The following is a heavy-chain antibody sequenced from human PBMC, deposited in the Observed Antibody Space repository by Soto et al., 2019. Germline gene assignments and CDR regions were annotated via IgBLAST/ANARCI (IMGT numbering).Heavy chain of an antibody. V-gene: IGHV3-30*18. CDR1: GFTFSSYG. CDR2: ISYDGSNK. D-gene: IGHD6-19*01. J-gene: IGHJ5*02. CDR3: AKDLKWLRAVAGRGFDP. Sequence: QVQLVESGGGVVQPGRSLRLSCAASGFTFSSYGMHWVRQAPGKGLEWVAVISYDGSNKYYADSVKGRFTISRDNSKNTLYLQMNSLRAEDTAVYYCAKDLKWLRAVAGRGFDPWGQGTLVTVSS.